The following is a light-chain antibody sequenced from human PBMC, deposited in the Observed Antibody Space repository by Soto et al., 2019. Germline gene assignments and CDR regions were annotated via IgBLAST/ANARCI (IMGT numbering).Light chain of an antibody. CDR3: QQRSNWPPSIT. V-gene: IGKV3D-20*02. CDR2: DAS. J-gene: IGKJ5*01. CDR1: QSVSSSY. Sequence: EIVLTQSPATLSLSPGERATLSCSASQSVSSSYLAWYQQKPGQPPRLLIYDASSRATGIPDRFSGSGSGTDFTLTISSLEPEDFAVYYCQQRSNWPPSITFGQGTRLEI.